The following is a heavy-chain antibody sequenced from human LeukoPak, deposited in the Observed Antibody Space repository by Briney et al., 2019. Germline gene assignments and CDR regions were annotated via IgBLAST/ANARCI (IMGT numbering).Heavy chain of an antibody. CDR3: AKWNGSGRSHYYYYYGMDV. J-gene: IGHJ6*02. Sequence: GGSLRLSCAASGFTFSSYWMSWVRQAPGKGLEWVANIKQDGSEKYYVDSVKGRFTISRDNAKNSLYLQMNSLRAEDTAVYYCAKWNGSGRSHYYYYYGMDVWGQGTTVTVSS. V-gene: IGHV3-7*03. D-gene: IGHD3-10*01. CDR2: IKQDGSEK. CDR1: GFTFSSYW.